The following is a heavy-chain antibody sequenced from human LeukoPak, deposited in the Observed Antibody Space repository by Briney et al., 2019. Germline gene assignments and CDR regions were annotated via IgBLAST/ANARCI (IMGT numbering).Heavy chain of an antibody. CDR3: ARGIVLRYFDWLGT. J-gene: IGHJ5*02. CDR1: GGSISSSNW. D-gene: IGHD3-9*01. CDR2: IYHSGST. V-gene: IGHV4-4*02. Sequence: PSETLSLTCAVSGGSISSSNWWSWVHQPPGKGLEWIGEIYHSGSTNYNPSLKSRVTISVDKSKNQFSLKLSSVTAADTTVYYCARGIVLRYFDWLGTWGQGTLVTVSS.